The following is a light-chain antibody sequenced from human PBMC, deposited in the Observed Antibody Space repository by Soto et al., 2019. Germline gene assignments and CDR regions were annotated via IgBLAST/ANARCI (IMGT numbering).Light chain of an antibody. CDR1: QSVLYSSNSKNY. V-gene: IGKV4-1*01. CDR2: WAS. J-gene: IGKJ2*01. CDR3: QEYYSTLYT. Sequence: DIVMTQSPDSLAVSLGERATINCKSSQSVLYSSNSKNYLAWYQQKPGQPPKLLIYWASTRESGVPGRFSGSGSGTDFTLAISSLQAEDVAVYYCQEYYSTLYTFGQGTKLEIK.